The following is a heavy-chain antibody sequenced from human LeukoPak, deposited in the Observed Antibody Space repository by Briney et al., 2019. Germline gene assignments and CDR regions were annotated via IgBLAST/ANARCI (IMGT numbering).Heavy chain of an antibody. D-gene: IGHD3-16*01. CDR1: RFTFSSYA. J-gene: IGHJ4*02. Sequence: GGSLRLSCAASRFTFSSYAMSWVRQTPGKGLEWVSVISGSGGSTYYGDPVKGRFTISRDNSKNTLYLQMNSLRAGDTAVYYCAKSRLGSYDYWGQGTLVTVSS. CDR3: AKSRLGSYDY. CDR2: ISGSGGST. V-gene: IGHV3-23*01.